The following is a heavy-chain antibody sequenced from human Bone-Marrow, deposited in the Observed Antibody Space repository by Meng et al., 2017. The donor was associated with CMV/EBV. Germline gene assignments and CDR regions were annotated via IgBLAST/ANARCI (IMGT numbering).Heavy chain of an antibody. J-gene: IGHJ4*02. V-gene: IGHV3-43*01. CDR3: AREKKGGELLYFDY. CDR2: ITWDGGST. CDR1: GFTFDDYT. Sequence: LSLTCAASGFTFDDYTMHWVRQVPGKGLEWVSLITWDGGSTYYADSVKGRFTISRDNSKNSLFLQMNSLRTEDTAVYYCAREKKGGELLYFDYWGQGTLVTVSS. D-gene: IGHD1-26*01.